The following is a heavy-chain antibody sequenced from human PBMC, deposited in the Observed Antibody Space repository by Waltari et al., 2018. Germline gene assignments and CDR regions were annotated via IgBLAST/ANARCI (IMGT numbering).Heavy chain of an antibody. J-gene: IGHJ3*02. Sequence: QVQLVESGGGVVQPGRSLRLSCAASGFTFSSYAMHWVRQAPGKGLEWVAVISYDGSNKYYAGTGKGRFTISRDNSKNTLYLQMNSLRAEDTAVYYCARDRKFLVAFDIWGQGTMVTVSS. V-gene: IGHV3-30*01. CDR1: GFTFSSYA. CDR2: ISYDGSNK. CDR3: ARDRKFLVAFDI.